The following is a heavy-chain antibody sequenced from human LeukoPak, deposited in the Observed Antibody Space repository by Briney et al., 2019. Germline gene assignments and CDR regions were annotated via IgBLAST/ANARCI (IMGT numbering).Heavy chain of an antibody. CDR2: MYYSGST. J-gene: IGHJ4*02. D-gene: IGHD4-23*01. Sequence: SETLSLTCTLAGGSISSGGYYWSWIRQHPGKGLEWIGYMYYSGSTYYNPSLKSRVHISVDTSKNPFSLKLSSVPAADTAVYYCARYGGNSVGHYYFDYWGQGTLVTVSS. CDR3: ARYGGNSVGHYYFDY. V-gene: IGHV4-31*03. CDR1: GGSISSGGYY.